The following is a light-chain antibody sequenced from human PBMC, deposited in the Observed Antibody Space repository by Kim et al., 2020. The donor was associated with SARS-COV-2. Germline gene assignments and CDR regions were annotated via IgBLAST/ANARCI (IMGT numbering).Light chain of an antibody. V-gene: IGKV1D-12*01. CDR1: QGFSSW. Sequence: ASVGDTGTITGRASQGFSSWLAWYQQKPGTAPRLLIYATTNLQSGVPSRFSGSGSGTDFTLTISSLQPDDFGTYYCQQANSFPITFGRGTRLKIK. CDR2: ATT. CDR3: QQANSFPIT. J-gene: IGKJ5*01.